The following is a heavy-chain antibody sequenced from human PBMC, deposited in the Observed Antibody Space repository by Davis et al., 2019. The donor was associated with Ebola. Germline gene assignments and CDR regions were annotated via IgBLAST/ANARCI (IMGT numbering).Heavy chain of an antibody. J-gene: IGHJ4*02. D-gene: IGHD2-21*02. V-gene: IGHV3-74*01. CDR2: INNDGSIT. Sequence: PGGSLRLSCAASGFTFSSYAMSWVRQAPGKGLVWVSLINNDGSITTYADSVKGRFTISRDNAKNTLYLQMNSLRAEDTAVYYCARGSVVTTTPLDYWGQGTLVTVSS. CDR3: ARGSVVTTTPLDY. CDR1: GFTFSSYA.